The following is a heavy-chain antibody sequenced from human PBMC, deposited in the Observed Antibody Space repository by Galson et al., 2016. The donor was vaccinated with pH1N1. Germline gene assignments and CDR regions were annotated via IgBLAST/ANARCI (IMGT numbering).Heavy chain of an antibody. CDR2: IFSGGRT. J-gene: IGHJ3*02. CDR3: AREGLRGSGSSDAFDI. V-gene: IGHV3-66*01. Sequence: SLRLSCAASGFTVSDKYMTWVRQAPGKGLEWVSVIFSGGRTFYADSVKGRFSISRDNSKNTLYLQMNSLRAEDTAVYYCAREGLRGSGSSDAFDIWGQGIPGHRLI. CDR1: GFTVSDKY. D-gene: IGHD3-10*01.